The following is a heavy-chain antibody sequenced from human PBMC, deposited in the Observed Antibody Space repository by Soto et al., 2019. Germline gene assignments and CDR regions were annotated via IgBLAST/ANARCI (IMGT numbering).Heavy chain of an antibody. CDR1: GGAISSYY. Sequence: DSLSLTCTVAGGAISSYYRSWIRQPPGKGLEWIGYIYYSGSTNYNPSLKSRVTIPVDTSKKQFSLKLRSVTAADTAVYYCARVLSGSPLFDYWGQGMLVTVSS. V-gene: IGHV4-59*07. D-gene: IGHD1-26*01. CDR2: IYYSGST. J-gene: IGHJ4*02. CDR3: ARVLSGSPLFDY.